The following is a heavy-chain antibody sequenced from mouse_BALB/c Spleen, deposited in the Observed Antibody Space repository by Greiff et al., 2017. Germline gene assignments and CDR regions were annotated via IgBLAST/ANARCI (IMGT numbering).Heavy chain of an antibody. CDR1: GFSLTSYG. D-gene: IGHD1-1*01. CDR3: ARDGSYYGYWYFDV. V-gene: IGHV2-2*02. CDR2: IWSGGST. J-gene: IGHJ1*01. Sequence: QVQLQQSGPGLVQPSQSLSITCTVSGFSLTSYGVHWVRQSPGKGLEWLGVIWSGGSTDYNAAFISRLSISKDNSKSHVFFKMNSLQANDTAIYYCARDGSYYGYWYFDVWGAGTTVTVSS.